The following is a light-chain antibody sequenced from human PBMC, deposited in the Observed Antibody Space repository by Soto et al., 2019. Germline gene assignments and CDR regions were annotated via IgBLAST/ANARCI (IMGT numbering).Light chain of an antibody. J-gene: IGKJ3*01. CDR1: QSISSNY. Sequence: EIVLTQSPGTLSLSPGERATLSCRASQSISSNYLAWFQQKPGKAPRLLIYGATRRATGIPDRFSGSVSWTEFTLTINRLEPEDFAVYYCQQYGRSPIFPFDPGTKVDIK. CDR2: GAT. CDR3: QQYGRSPIFP. V-gene: IGKV3-20*01.